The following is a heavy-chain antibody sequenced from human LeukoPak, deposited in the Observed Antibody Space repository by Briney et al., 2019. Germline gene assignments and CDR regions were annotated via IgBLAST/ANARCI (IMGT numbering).Heavy chain of an antibody. D-gene: IGHD6-13*01. CDR2: ISASGGNT. Sequence: GGSLRLSCAASGFTFNTYAMTWVRQAPGKGLEWVSSISASGGNTYYPDSVKGRFTIYRDNTKNALYLQMNSLRAEDAAVYYCAKGSPHQYSSSWHSSFDSWGQGNLVTVSS. CDR1: GFTFNTYA. V-gene: IGHV3-23*01. J-gene: IGHJ4*02. CDR3: AKGSPHQYSSSWHSSFDS.